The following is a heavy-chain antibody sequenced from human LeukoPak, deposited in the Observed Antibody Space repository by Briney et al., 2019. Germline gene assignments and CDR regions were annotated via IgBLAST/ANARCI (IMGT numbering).Heavy chain of an antibody. J-gene: IGHJ4*02. V-gene: IGHV3-7*01. D-gene: IGHD2-21*01. CDR3: ARLWPFDY. CDR2: IKQQGSEK. CDR1: GFTFSSYS. Sequence: GASLRLSCAASGFTFSSYSMSWVRQAPGQGLEWVANIKQQGSEKYYVDSVKGRFTITRDDAKNSLYLQMNSLRAEDTAVYYCARLWPFDYWGQGTLVTVSS.